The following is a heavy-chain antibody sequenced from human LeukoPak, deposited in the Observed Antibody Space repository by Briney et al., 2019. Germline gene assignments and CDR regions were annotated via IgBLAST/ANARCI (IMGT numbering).Heavy chain of an antibody. J-gene: IGHJ4*02. V-gene: IGHV2-70*11. D-gene: IGHD1-26*01. CDR2: IDWDDDK. Sequence: SGPTLVKATQTLTLTCTFSGFSLNTSGMCVSWIRQPPGKALEWLARIDWDDDKYYSTSLKTRLTISKDTSKNQVVLTMTNMDPVDTATYYCARIREGYGGSYYFLDYWGQGTLVTVSS. CDR3: ARIREGYGGSYYFLDY. CDR1: GFSLNTSGMC.